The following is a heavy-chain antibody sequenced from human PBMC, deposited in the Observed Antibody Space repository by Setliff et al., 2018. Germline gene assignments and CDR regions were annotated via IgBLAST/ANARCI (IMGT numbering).Heavy chain of an antibody. J-gene: IGHJ4*02. CDR3: AKRGDSSSWLEY. CDR2: ILYDGSNK. Sequence: GGSLRLSCAASGFTFSSYGMHWVRQAPGKGLEWVAFILYDGSNKYYADSVKGRFTTSRDDSKKTLYLQMNSLRAEDTAVYYCAKRGDSSSWLEYWGQGTLVTVSS. V-gene: IGHV3-30*02. CDR1: GFTFSSYG. D-gene: IGHD6-13*01.